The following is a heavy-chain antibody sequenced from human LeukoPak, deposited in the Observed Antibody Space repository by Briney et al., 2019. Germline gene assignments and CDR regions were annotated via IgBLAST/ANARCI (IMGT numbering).Heavy chain of an antibody. D-gene: IGHD3-22*01. J-gene: IGHJ4*02. CDR3: TRHNVDRPY. Sequence: GESLKISCAASGFTFSGSAMHWVRQASGKGLEWVGRIRSKANSYATAYAASVKGRFTISRDDSKNTAYLQMNSLKTEDTAVYYCTRHNVDRPYWGQGTLVTVSS. V-gene: IGHV3-73*01. CDR2: IRSKANSYAT. CDR1: GFTFSGSA.